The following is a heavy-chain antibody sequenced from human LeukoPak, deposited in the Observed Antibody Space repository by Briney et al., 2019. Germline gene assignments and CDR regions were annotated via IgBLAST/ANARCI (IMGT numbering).Heavy chain of an antibody. Sequence: PSETLSLTCTVSGGSISSYYWSWIRQPPGKGLEWIGYIYYSGSTNYNPSLKSRVTISVDTSKSQFSLKLSSVTAADTAVYYCARGGGELSLNYWGQGTLVTVSS. D-gene: IGHD3-16*02. J-gene: IGHJ4*02. CDR3: ARGGGELSLNY. CDR1: GGSISSYY. V-gene: IGHV4-59*01. CDR2: IYYSGST.